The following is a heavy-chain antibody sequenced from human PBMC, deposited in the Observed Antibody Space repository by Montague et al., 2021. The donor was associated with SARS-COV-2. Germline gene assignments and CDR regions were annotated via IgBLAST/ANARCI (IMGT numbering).Heavy chain of an antibody. Sequence: SETLSLTCTVAGGSISSGSYYWGWIRQPPGKGLEWSGNIHSSGSTYYKSRVTISVDTSKNQFSLKVTSVTAADTAVYYCARRLGGSGWLDYWGQGTLVTVSS. V-gene: IGHV4-39*01. CDR2: IHSSGST. J-gene: IGHJ4*02. D-gene: IGHD6-25*01. CDR3: ARRLGGSGWLDY. CDR1: GGSISSGSYY.